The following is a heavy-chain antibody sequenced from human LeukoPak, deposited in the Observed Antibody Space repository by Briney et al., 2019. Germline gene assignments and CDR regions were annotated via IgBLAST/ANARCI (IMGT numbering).Heavy chain of an antibody. CDR3: ARDAPNWGDAFDS. CDR2: ITGSSDYS. J-gene: IGHJ3*02. V-gene: IGHV3-21*01. D-gene: IGHD7-27*01. CDR1: AVTFSSYA. Sequence: PGGALILSCAASAVTFSSYAMNWFLQAPGEGLQWFSCITGSSDYSEYAESVKGRFPIYRDNATKSLYLEMNSLKAEDTAVYYCARDAPNWGDAFDSWGQGTMVTVSS.